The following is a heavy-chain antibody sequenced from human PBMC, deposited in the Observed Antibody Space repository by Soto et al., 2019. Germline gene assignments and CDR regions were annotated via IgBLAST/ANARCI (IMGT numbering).Heavy chain of an antibody. J-gene: IGHJ4*02. CDR1: VFTFRSYA. V-gene: IGHV3-23*01. CDR2: VTYNGDNT. CDR3: ARYIRGPTVFYFDF. D-gene: IGHD3-3*02. Sequence: PGGSLRLSCAASVFTFRSYAMTWVRQAPGKGLEWVSVVTYNGDNTYYADSVKGRFTISRDNSKEKVDLQMNSLTAEDTAVYYCARYIRGPTVFYFDFWGPGVLVTVSS.